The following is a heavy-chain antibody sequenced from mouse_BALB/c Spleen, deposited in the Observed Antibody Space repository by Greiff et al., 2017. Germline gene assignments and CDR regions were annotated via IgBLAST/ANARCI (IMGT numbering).Heavy chain of an antibody. CDR3: ARLYYDYDGFAY. D-gene: IGHD2-4*01. Sequence: EVKLVESGPGLVKPSQSLSLTCSVTGYSITSGYYWNWIRQFPGNKLEWMGYISYDGSNNYNPSLKNRISITRDTSKNQFFLKLNSVTTEDTATYYCARLYYDYDGFAYWGQGTLVTVSA. CDR1: GYSITSGYY. J-gene: IGHJ3*01. V-gene: IGHV3-6*02. CDR2: ISYDGSN.